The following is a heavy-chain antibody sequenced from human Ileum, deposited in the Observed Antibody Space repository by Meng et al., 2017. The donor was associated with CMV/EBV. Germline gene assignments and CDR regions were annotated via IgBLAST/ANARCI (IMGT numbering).Heavy chain of an antibody. D-gene: IGHD2-2*01. CDR3: TTQYCTSTGCYLYF. CDR2: IKSKTDGGTT. CDR1: FTFSSVW. V-gene: IGHV3-15*01. J-gene: IGHJ4*02. Sequence: FTFSSVWMSWVRQAPGKGLEWVGRIKSKTDGGTTDYAAPVKGRFTISRDDSKNTLYLQMNSLKAEDTDVFYCTTQYCTSTGCYLYFWGQGTLVTVSS.